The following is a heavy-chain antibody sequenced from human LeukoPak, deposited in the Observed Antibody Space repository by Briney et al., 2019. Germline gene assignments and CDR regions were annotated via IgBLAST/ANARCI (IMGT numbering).Heavy chain of an antibody. J-gene: IGHJ4*02. Sequence: GGSLRLSCAASGFSFDTYGMHWVRQAPGKGLEWVAVISYDGSNKFYADSVKGRFTISRDNSENTLSLQMDSLRPGETAVYYCAKVQYNSGWYGYFDYWGQGTLVTVSS. CDR2: ISYDGSNK. CDR3: AKVQYNSGWYGYFDY. V-gene: IGHV3-30*18. D-gene: IGHD6-19*01. CDR1: GFSFDTYG.